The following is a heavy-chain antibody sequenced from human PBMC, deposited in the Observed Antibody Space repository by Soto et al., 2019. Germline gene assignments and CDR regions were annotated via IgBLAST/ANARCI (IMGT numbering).Heavy chain of an antibody. J-gene: IGHJ4*02. Sequence: QVQLVQSGAEVKKPGASVKVSCKASGYTFTGYYMHWVRQAPGQGLEWMGWINPNSGGTNYAQKFQGWVTMTRDTSISTAYMERSRLRSDDTAVYYCARTAADGRGAFDYWAQGTLVTVSS. CDR2: INPNSGGT. CDR1: GYTFTGYY. D-gene: IGHD6-13*01. CDR3: ARTAADGRGAFDY. V-gene: IGHV1-2*04.